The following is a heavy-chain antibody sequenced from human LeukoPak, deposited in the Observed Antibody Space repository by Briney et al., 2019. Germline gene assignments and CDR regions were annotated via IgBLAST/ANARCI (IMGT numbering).Heavy chain of an antibody. V-gene: IGHV4-39*07. CDR2: IYYSGST. J-gene: IGHJ4*02. CDR3: ARLNGDWYSSSWSYFDY. Sequence: SETLSPTCTVSGGSISSSSYYWGWIRQPPGKGLEWIGSIYYSGSTYYNPSLKSRVTISVDTSKNQFSLKLSSVTAADTAVYYCARLNGDWYSSSWSYFDYWGQGTLVTVSS. CDR1: GGSISSSSYY. D-gene: IGHD6-13*01.